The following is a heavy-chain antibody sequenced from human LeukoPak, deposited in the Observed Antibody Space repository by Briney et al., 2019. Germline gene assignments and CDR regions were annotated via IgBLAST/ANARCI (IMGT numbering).Heavy chain of an antibody. Sequence: ASVKVSCKASGYTFTSYYMHWVRQAPGQGLEWMGIINPSGGSTSYAQKFQGRVTMTRDTSTSTVYMELSSLRSEDTAVYHCASDDLWGGMDVWGQGTTVTVSS. CDR1: GYTFTSYY. J-gene: IGHJ6*02. V-gene: IGHV1-46*01. CDR2: INPSGGST. D-gene: IGHD3-3*01. CDR3: ASDDLWGGMDV.